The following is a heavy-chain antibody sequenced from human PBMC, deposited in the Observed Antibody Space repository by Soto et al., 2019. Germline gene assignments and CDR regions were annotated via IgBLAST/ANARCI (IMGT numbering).Heavy chain of an antibody. CDR3: VSALGSFDSDYGMDI. CDR1: GFTFSGYA. V-gene: IGHV3-30-3*01. Sequence: QVQLVESGGGVVQPGRSLRLSCVASGFTFSGYAMHWVRQAPGKGLEWVSIISYDGNKKYYADSVKGRFTISRDNSKNTLYLQMNSLTAEDTAVFYCVSALGSFDSDYGMDIW. D-gene: IGHD3-9*01. J-gene: IGHJ6*01. CDR2: ISYDGNKK.